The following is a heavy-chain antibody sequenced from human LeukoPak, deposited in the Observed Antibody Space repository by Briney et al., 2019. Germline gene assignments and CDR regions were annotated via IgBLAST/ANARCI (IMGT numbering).Heavy chain of an antibody. Sequence: SETLSLTCTVSGGSISSYYWSWIRQPPGRGLEWIGYIYYSGSTNYNPSLKSRVTISVDTSKNQFYLKLSSVTAADTAIYYCARHYYDSSGYIRAFDYWGQGTLVTVSS. CDR3: ARHYYDSSGYIRAFDY. D-gene: IGHD3-22*01. V-gene: IGHV4-59*01. CDR2: IYYSGST. CDR1: GGSISSYY. J-gene: IGHJ4*02.